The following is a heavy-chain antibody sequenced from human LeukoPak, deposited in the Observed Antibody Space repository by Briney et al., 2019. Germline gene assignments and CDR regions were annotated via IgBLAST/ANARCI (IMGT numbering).Heavy chain of an antibody. J-gene: IGHJ4*02. CDR1: GGSISSGSYY. CDR3: ARAGDYYDSSGYWAY. Sequence: SQTLSLTCTVSGGSISSGSYYWGWIRQPAGKGLEWIGRIYTSGSTNSTPSLKSRVTISVDTSKNQFSLKLSSVTAADTAVYYCARAGDYYDSSGYWAYWGQGTLVTVSS. V-gene: IGHV4-61*02. CDR2: IYTSGST. D-gene: IGHD3-22*01.